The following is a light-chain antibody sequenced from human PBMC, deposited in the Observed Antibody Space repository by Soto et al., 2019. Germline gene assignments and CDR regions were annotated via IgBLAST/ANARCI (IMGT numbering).Light chain of an antibody. Sequence: IQMTQSPSTLSASVGDRVTITCRAGRDTNYWLAWYQQKPGKAPKLLIYGASTLQSGVPSRFSGTGSGTDFTLIISSLQPEDSATYYCQQSHSTPLTFGGGTKLEI. CDR1: RDTNYW. V-gene: IGKV1-39*01. CDR2: GAS. CDR3: QQSHSTPLT. J-gene: IGKJ4*01.